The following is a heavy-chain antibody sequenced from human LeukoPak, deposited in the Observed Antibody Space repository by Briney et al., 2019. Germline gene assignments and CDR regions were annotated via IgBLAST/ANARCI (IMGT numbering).Heavy chain of an antibody. V-gene: IGHV4-59*10. J-gene: IGHJ1*01. Sequence: SETLSLTCAVYGGSFSGYYWSWIRQPAGKGLEWIGRIYTSGSTNYNPSLKSRVTISVDTSKNQFSLKLSSVTAADTAVYYCARGLVVFQQWGQGTLVTVSS. CDR3: ARGLVVFQQ. CDR1: GGSFSGYY. CDR2: IYTSGST.